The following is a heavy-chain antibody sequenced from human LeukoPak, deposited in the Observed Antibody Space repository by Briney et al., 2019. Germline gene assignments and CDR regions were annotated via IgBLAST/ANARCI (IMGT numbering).Heavy chain of an antibody. CDR2: ISGSGGST. J-gene: IGHJ4*02. CDR3: AKENYDILTGYVPFDY. Sequence: PGGSLRLSRAASGFTLSSYAMSWVRQAPGKGLEWVSAISGSGGSTYYADSVKGRFTISRDNSKNTLYLQMNSLRAEDTAVYYCAKENYDILTGYVPFDYWGQGTLVTVSS. V-gene: IGHV3-23*01. D-gene: IGHD3-9*01. CDR1: GFTLSSYA.